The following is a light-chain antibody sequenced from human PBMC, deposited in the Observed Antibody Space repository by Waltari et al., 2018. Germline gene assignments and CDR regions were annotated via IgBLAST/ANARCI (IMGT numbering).Light chain of an antibody. CDR1: SSDVGDYDF. CDR2: DVN. V-gene: IGLV2-11*01. CDR3: CSYAGTYINYV. J-gene: IGLJ1*01. Sequence: QSALTQPRSVSGSPGQSVTISCTGTSSDVGDYDFVSWYQHHQDKAPKLIIYDVNKRPSGVPDRFSGSKSDNTASLTISGLQAEDEADYYCCSYAGTYINYVFGSGTTVTVL.